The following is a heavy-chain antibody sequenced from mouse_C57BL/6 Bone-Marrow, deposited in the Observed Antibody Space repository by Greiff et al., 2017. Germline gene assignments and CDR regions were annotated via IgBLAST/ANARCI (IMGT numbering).Heavy chain of an antibody. CDR1: GFNIKDDY. Sequence: VQLQQSGAELVRPGASVKLSCTASGFNIKDDYMHWVKQRPEQGLEWIGWIDPENGDTEYASKFQGKATITADKSSNTAYLQLSSLTSEDTAVYYCTNDGYPLAMDYWGQGTSVTVSS. D-gene: IGHD2-3*01. CDR2: IDPENGDT. CDR3: TNDGYPLAMDY. V-gene: IGHV14-4*01. J-gene: IGHJ4*01.